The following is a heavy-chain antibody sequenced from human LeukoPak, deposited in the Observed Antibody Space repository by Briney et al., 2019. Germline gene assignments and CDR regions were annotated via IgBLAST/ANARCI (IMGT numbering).Heavy chain of an antibody. J-gene: IGHJ6*02. D-gene: IGHD3-10*01. CDR1: GFTFSSYG. V-gene: IGHV3-33*01. CDR2: IWYDGSSK. CDR3: ARATYYYGSGSHRHYYYYGMDV. Sequence: PGRSLRLSCAASGFTFSSYGMHWVRQAPGKGLEWVAVIWYDGSSKYYADSVKGRFTISRDNSKNTLYLQMNSLRAEDTAVYYCARATYYYGSGSHRHYYYYGMDVWGQGTTVTVSS.